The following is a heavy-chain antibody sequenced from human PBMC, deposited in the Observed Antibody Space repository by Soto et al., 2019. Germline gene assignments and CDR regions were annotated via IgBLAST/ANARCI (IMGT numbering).Heavy chain of an antibody. J-gene: IGHJ6*02. CDR1: GFSFSDYS. CDR3: AKALQYSSSRDYFYYGMDV. CDR2: ISSISDNT. V-gene: IGHV3-21*04. D-gene: IGHD6-6*01. Sequence: PGGSLRLSCVASGFSFSDYSMNWVRQAPGKGLEWVSYISSISDNTQYADSVKGRFTVSRDNAKNTLYLQMNSLRADDTAVFYCAKALQYSSSRDYFYYGMDVWGQGTTVTVSS.